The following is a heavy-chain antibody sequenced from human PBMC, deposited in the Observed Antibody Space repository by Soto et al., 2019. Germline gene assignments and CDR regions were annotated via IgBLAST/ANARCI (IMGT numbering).Heavy chain of an antibody. Sequence: QVQLVQSGAEVKKPGASVKVSCKASGYTFTGYYMHWVRQAPGQGLEWMGWINPNSGGTNYAQKFQGWVTMTRDTSISTAYMELSRLRSDDTAVYYCAREARWFRQRGYYYYYGMDVWGQGTTVTVSS. V-gene: IGHV1-2*04. D-gene: IGHD3-10*01. CDR2: INPNSGGT. CDR3: AREARWFRQRGYYYYYGMDV. J-gene: IGHJ6*02. CDR1: GYTFTGYY.